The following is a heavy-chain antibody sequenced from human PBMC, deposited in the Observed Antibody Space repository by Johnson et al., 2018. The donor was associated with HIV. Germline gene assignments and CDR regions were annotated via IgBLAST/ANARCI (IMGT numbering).Heavy chain of an antibody. CDR1: GFTFRSYG. D-gene: IGHD3-9*01. Sequence: QVQLVESGGGMVQPGGSLRLSCAASGFTFRSYGMHWVRQAPGKGLEWVAVMSYNASNKYYADSVKGRFTISRDNALNSLYLQMNSLRGEDTAVYYCARDSDISLGVAGAFDIWGQGTMVTVSA. CDR3: ARDSDISLGVAGAFDI. V-gene: IGHV3-33*05. CDR2: MSYNASNK. J-gene: IGHJ3*02.